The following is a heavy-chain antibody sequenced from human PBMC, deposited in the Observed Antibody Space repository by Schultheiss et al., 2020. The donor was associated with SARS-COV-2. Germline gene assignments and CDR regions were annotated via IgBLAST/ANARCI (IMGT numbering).Heavy chain of an antibody. J-gene: IGHJ5*02. CDR1: GFTFSSYA. CDR2: ISGSGGST. D-gene: IGHD2-15*01. CDR3: AKDIADCSGGSCYPNWFDP. V-gene: IGHV3-23*01. Sequence: GGSLRLSCAASGFTFSSYAMSWVRQAPGKGLEWVSAISGSGGSTYYADSMKGRFTISRDNSKNTLYLQMNSLRAEDTAVYYCAKDIADCSGGSCYPNWFDPWGQGTLVTVSS.